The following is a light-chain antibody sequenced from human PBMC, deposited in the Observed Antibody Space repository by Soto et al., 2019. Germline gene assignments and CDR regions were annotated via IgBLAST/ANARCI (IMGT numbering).Light chain of an antibody. CDR2: EVS. CDR3: SSHTSYSTRV. CDR1: SSDVGGYNY. V-gene: IGLV2-14*01. Sequence: QSALTQPASVSGSPGQSIAISCTGTSSDVGGYNYVSWYQQHPGKAPKLMIHEVSNRPSGVSDRFSGSKSGNTASLTISGLQADDGADYYCSSHTSYSTRVFGTGTKVTVL. J-gene: IGLJ1*01.